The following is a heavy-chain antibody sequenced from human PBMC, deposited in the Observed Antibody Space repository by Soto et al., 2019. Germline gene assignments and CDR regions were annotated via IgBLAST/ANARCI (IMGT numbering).Heavy chain of an antibody. CDR1: GFTFSSYG. CDR2: IWYDGSNK. V-gene: IGHV3-33*01. J-gene: IGHJ6*02. CDR3: ARDLPAAVNLMDV. Sequence: WGSLSLSCASSGFTFSSYGMHWVRQAPGKGLEWVAVIWYDGSNKYYADSVKGRFTISRDNSKNTLYLQMNSLRAEDTAVYYCARDLPAAVNLMDVWGQGTTVTVSS. D-gene: IGHD6-13*01.